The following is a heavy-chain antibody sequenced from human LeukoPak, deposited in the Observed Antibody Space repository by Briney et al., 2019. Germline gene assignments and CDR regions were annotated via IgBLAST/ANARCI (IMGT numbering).Heavy chain of an antibody. CDR2: ISSSSSYI. CDR1: GFTFSSYS. CDR3: AREGLYGSGSYYFDY. V-gene: IGHV3-21*01. J-gene: IGHJ4*02. Sequence: GVSLRLSCAASGFTFSSYSMNWVRQGPGKGLEWVSSISSSSSYIYYADSVKGRFTISRDNAKNSLYLQMNSLRAEDTAVYYCAREGLYGSGSYYFDYWGQGTLVTVSS. D-gene: IGHD3-10*01.